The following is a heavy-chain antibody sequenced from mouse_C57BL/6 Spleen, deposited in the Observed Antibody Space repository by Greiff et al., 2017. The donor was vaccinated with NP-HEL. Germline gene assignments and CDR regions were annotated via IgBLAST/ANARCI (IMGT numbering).Heavy chain of an antibody. J-gene: IGHJ2*01. D-gene: IGHD3-2*02. CDR3: ARALRLFDY. CDR2: ISYDGSN. Sequence: ESGPGLVKPSQSLSLTCSVTGYSITSGYYWNWIRQFPGNKLEWMGYISYDGSNNYNPSLKNRISITRDTSKNQFFLKLNSVTTEDTATYYCARALRLFDYWGQGTTLTVSS. CDR1: GYSITSGYY. V-gene: IGHV3-6*01.